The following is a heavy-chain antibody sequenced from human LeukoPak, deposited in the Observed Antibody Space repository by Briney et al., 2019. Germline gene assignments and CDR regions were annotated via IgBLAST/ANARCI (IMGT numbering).Heavy chain of an antibody. V-gene: IGHV6-1*01. CDR2: TYYRSKWYN. D-gene: IGHD1-1*01. CDR3: ARTTFTTFVNWFDP. CDR1: GDSVSSKSAA. J-gene: IGHJ5*02. Sequence: SQTLSLTCAISGDSVSSKSAAWNWLRQSPSRGLEWLGRTYYRSKWYNDYAVSVKSRITINPDTSKNQFSLQLSSVTPEDTAVYFCARTTFTTFVNWFDPWGQGTLVTVSS.